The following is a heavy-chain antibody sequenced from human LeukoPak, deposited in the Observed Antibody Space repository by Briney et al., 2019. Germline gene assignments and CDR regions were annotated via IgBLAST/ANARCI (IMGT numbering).Heavy chain of an antibody. J-gene: IGHJ4*02. Sequence: ASVKVSCKASGYTFTSYDINWVRQATGQGLEWMGWMNPNSGNTGYAQKFQGRVTMTRNTSISTAYMELSSLRSEDTAVYYCARVGLYYDFWSGYYQSGDFDYWGQGTPVTVSS. CDR1: GYTFTSYD. D-gene: IGHD3-3*01. V-gene: IGHV1-8*01. CDR3: ARVGLYYDFWSGYYQSGDFDY. CDR2: MNPNSGNT.